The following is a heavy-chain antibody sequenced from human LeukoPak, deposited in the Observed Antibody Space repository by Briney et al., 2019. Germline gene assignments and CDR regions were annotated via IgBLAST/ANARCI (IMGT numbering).Heavy chain of an antibody. CDR3: AKNLFSGTLFDY. Sequence: HPGESLRLSCAASVITFSSYRVHWVRKAPCKGLEWVPDTAYDGSNKYYADSVKGRFTISRDNSKNTLYLQMNSLRAEDTAVYYCAKNLFSGTLFDYWGQGTLVTVSS. V-gene: IGHV3-30*18. D-gene: IGHD2-2*01. J-gene: IGHJ4*02. CDR1: VITFSSYR. CDR2: TAYDGSNK.